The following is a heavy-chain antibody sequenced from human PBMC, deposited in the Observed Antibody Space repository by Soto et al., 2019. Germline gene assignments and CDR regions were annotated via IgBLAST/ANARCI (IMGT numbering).Heavy chain of an antibody. V-gene: IGHV1-3*01. J-gene: IGHJ6*02. CDR3: ARTDCSSTSCYNYYYYGMDV. D-gene: IGHD2-2*01. Sequence: ASVKVSCKTSVYSFTKYGLHWVRQAPGQRLEWMGWINPGNGDTKYSQKFQGRVTITRDTSATTAYMELSSLRSEDSAVFYCARTDCSSTSCYNYYYYGMDVWGQGTTVTV. CDR1: VYSFTKYG. CDR2: INPGNGDT.